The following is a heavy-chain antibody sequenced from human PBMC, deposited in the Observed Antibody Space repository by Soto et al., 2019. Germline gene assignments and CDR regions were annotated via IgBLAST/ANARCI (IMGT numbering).Heavy chain of an antibody. CDR1: GGSFSGHY. Sequence: SATLSLTCDFYGGSFSGHYYSWIRPPPGKGLEWIGYIHYSGSTNYNPSLRSRVTISVDTPKNQFSLKVNSMTAADTAIYYCARGGVAARKGRWFDPWGQGALVT. V-gene: IGHV4-59*11. CDR3: ARGGVAARKGRWFDP. CDR2: IHYSGST. J-gene: IGHJ5*02. D-gene: IGHD6-25*01.